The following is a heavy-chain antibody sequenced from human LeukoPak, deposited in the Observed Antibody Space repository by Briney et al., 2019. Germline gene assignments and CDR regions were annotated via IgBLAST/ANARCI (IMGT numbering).Heavy chain of an antibody. CDR3: TTDPYSGSHFDY. D-gene: IGHD1-26*01. CDR2: IKTESYGGTT. CDR1: GLTFSNAW. J-gene: IGHJ4*02. Sequence: GGSLRLSCAASGLTFSNAWMTWVRQCPGKGLDWVGRIKTESYGGTTDYAAPVKGRFTISRDDSKNTLYLQMNSLKTEDAAVYYCTTDPYSGSHFDYWGQGTLVTVSS. V-gene: IGHV3-15*01.